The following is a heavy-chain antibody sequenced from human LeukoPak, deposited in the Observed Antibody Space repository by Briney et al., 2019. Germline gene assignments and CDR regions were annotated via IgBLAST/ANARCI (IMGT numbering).Heavy chain of an antibody. V-gene: IGHV4-38-2*02. CDR1: GYSISSGYY. J-gene: IGHJ4*02. D-gene: IGHD2-15*01. CDR3: ARDLKLGVVVAATPTLFDY. Sequence: SETLSLTCTVSGYSISSGYYWGWIRQPPGKGLEWIGSIYHSGSTYYNPSLKSRVTISVDTSKNQFPLKLSSVTAADTAVYYCARDLKLGVVVAATPTLFDYWGQGTLVTVSS. CDR2: IYHSGST.